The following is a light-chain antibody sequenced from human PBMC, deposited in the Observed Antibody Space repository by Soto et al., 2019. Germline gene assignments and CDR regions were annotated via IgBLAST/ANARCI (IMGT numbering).Light chain of an antibody. CDR3: QQYNSYPRT. CDR1: QSISSW. J-gene: IGKJ1*01. V-gene: IGKV1-5*03. Sequence: DIQMTQSPSTLSASVGDRVTITCRASQSISSWLAWYQQKPGKAPKLLIYKASSLESGVPSRFSGSRSGKEFTLTISSLRPDDFATYYCQQYNSYPRTFGQGTKVEIK. CDR2: KAS.